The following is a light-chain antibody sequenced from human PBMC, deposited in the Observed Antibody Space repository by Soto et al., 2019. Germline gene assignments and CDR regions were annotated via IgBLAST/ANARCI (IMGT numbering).Light chain of an antibody. V-gene: IGKV3-20*01. J-gene: IGKJ1*01. CDR1: QSVSSTF. CDR2: GAS. CDR3: QQYDSLRWT. Sequence: EIVLTQSPGTLSLSPGERATLSCRASQSVSSTFLAWYQQKPGQPPRLLIYGASSRATGIPDRFSGSGPGTDFTLTISRLKPEDFAVYFCQQYDSLRWTFGQGTKVEIK.